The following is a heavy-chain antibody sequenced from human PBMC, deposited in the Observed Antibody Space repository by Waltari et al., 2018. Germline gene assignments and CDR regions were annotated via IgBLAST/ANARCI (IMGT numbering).Heavy chain of an antibody. Sequence: VQLLESGGGLVEPGGSLRLSCAASGFTFSSYAMSWVRQAPGKGLEWIGSIYHSGSTYYNPSLKSRVTISVDTSKNQFSLKLSSVTAADTAVYYCAGPGGTYYGMDVWGQGTTVTVSS. CDR2: IYHSGST. CDR1: GFTFSSYA. J-gene: IGHJ6*02. D-gene: IGHD3-10*01. CDR3: AGPGGTYYGMDV. V-gene: IGHV4-38-2*01.